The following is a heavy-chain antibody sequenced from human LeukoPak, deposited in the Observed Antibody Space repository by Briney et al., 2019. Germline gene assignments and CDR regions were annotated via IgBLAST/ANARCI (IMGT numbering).Heavy chain of an antibody. Sequence: LRLSCAASGFTFSSYAMHWVRQAPGKGLEWIGSIYYSGSTYYNPSLKSRVTISVDTSKNQFSLKLSSVTAADTAVYYCARHQMAPAFDIWGQGTMVTVSS. J-gene: IGHJ3*02. CDR2: IYYSGST. V-gene: IGHV4-39*01. D-gene: IGHD2-8*01. CDR1: GFTFSSYAMH. CDR3: ARHQMAPAFDI.